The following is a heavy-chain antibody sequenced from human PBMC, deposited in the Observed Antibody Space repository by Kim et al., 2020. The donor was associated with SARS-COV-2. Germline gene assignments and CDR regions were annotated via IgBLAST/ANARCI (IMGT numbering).Heavy chain of an antibody. Sequence: GGSLRLSCAASGFTFSSYAMSWVRQAPGKGLEWVSAISGSGGSTYYADSVKGRFTISRDNSKNTLYLQMNSLRAEDTAVYYCAKERVTIGFGEYYFDYWGQGTLVTVSS. D-gene: IGHD3-10*01. CDR3: AKERVTIGFGEYYFDY. CDR1: GFTFSSYA. V-gene: IGHV3-23*01. J-gene: IGHJ4*02. CDR2: ISGSGGST.